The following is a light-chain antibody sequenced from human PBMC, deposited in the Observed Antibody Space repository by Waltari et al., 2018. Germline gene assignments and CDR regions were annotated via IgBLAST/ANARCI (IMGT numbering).Light chain of an antibody. J-gene: IGLJ2*01. CDR2: DVS. CDR3: SSYTSINTVV. CDR1: TSAVGGYNY. V-gene: IGLV2-14*03. Sequence: QSALTQPASVSGSPGQSITISCPGTTSAVGGYNYVPWYQHNPGKAPKLMIYDVSNRPSGVSNRFSGSKSGNTASLTISGLQAEDEADYYCSSYTSINTVVFGGGTKLTVL.